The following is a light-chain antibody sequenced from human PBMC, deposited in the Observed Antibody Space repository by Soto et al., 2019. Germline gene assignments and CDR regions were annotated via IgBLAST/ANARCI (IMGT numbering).Light chain of an antibody. CDR3: TSYTRDTALV. CDR2: EVS. CDR1: SSDVGTYNY. V-gene: IGLV2-14*01. Sequence: SALTQPPSVSGSPGQSIPISCTGTSSDVGTYNYVSWYQHHPGKAPKLIIYEVSNRPSGVSNRFSGSKSGSTASLTISGLQAEDDADYHCTSYTRDTALVFGTGTKVTVL. J-gene: IGLJ1*01.